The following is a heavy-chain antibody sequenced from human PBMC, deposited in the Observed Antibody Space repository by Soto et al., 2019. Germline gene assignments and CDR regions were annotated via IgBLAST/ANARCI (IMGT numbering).Heavy chain of an antibody. J-gene: IGHJ6*02. Sequence: ASVKVSCKASGGTFSSLDINWVRQAPGQGLEWMEGIIPISETTNYAQIFQGRVSIVADISTSTAYMELSRLRSEDTAVYYCARALLSHSYDSGGYDSYFHAMDVWGQGTPVTVSS. V-gene: IGHV1-69*06. CDR2: IIPISETT. CDR1: GGTFSSLD. D-gene: IGHD3-22*01. CDR3: ARALLSHSYDSGGYDSYFHAMDV.